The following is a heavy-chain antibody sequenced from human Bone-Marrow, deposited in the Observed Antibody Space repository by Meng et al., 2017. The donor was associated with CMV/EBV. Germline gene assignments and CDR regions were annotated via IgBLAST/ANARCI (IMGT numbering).Heavy chain of an antibody. D-gene: IGHD1-26*01. CDR2: IIPILGIA. V-gene: IGHV1-69*04. CDR3: ARGIVGATLDY. Sequence: WIRQSPSRGLEWMGRIIPILGIANYAQKFQGRVTITADKSTSTAYMELSSLRADDTAVYYCARGIVGATLDYWGQGTLVTVSS. J-gene: IGHJ4*02.